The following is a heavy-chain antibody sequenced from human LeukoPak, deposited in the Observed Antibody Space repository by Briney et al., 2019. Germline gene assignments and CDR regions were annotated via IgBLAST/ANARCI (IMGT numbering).Heavy chain of an antibody. CDR2: INSDGSST. V-gene: IGHV3-74*01. Sequence: PGGSLRLSCAASGFTFSSYWMHWVRQAPGKGLVWVSLINSDGSSTTYADSVKGRFTISRDNAKNTLYLQMNSLRAEDTAVYYCARHDLTGEDYFDYWGQGTLVTVSS. D-gene: IGHD7-27*01. J-gene: IGHJ4*02. CDR3: ARHDLTGEDYFDY. CDR1: GFTFSSYW.